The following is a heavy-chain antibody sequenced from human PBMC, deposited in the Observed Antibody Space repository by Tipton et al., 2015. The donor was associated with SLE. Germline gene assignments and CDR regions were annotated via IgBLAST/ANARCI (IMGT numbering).Heavy chain of an antibody. CDR3: ARGSYYVDP. D-gene: IGHD3-10*02. J-gene: IGHJ5*02. V-gene: IGHV4-38-2*01. CDR1: GYSISAGYY. CDR2: IYYSGTT. Sequence: GLVKPSETLSLKCAVSGYSISAGYYWGWVRQPPGKGLEWIGAIYYSGTTFYNPSFKSRVTISVDTSKNHFSLKLSSVTAADTAVYYCARGSYYVDPWGQGTLVTVSS.